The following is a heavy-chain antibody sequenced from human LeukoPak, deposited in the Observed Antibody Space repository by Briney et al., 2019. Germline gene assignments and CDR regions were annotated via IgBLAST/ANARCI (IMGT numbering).Heavy chain of an antibody. CDR3: ARDRKQQLEYSFDY. CDR2: ISSSSSTI. D-gene: IGHD6-13*01. J-gene: IGHJ4*02. Sequence: GGSLRLSCAASGFTFSSYSMNWVRQAPGKGLEWVSYISSSSSTIYYADSVKGRFTISRDNAKNSLYLQMNSLRAEDTAVYYCARDRKQQLEYSFDYWGQGTLVTVSS. CDR1: GFTFSSYS. V-gene: IGHV3-48*04.